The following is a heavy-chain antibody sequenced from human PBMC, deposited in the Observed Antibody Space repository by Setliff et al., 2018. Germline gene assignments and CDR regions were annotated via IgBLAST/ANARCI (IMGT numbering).Heavy chain of an antibody. J-gene: IGHJ6*03. CDR3: ARDKLPYGVLIGNDMDL. D-gene: IGHD2-8*01. V-gene: IGHV3-74*01. Sequence: GGSLRLSCAASGFAFNTYWMHWVRQVPGKGLVWVARINGEGSVANYADAVKGRFTISRDRVKKSLYLTLSRLRVDDTAIYYCARDKLPYGVLIGNDMDLWGKGTTVTVSS. CDR2: INGEGSVA. CDR1: GFAFNTYW.